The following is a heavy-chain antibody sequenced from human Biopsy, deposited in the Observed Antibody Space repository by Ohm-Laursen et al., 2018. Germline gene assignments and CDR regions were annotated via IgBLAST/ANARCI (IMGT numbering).Heavy chain of an antibody. CDR3: VREPKTGTAEAWYFDL. CDR1: GASVRTSGYF. Sequence: TLSLTCSVSGASVRTSGYFWARIRQRPGKGLEWIGYISYNARTHCNPSLTSRLAISFDTSNNPIPLQLRSVRVADTAVYYCVREPKTGTAEAWYFDLWGRGSPVTVPS. CDR2: ISYNART. J-gene: IGHJ2*01. V-gene: IGHV4-31*03. D-gene: IGHD3-9*01.